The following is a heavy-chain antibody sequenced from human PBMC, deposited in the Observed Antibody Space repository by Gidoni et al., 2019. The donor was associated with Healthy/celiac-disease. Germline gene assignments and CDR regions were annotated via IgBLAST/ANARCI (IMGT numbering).Heavy chain of an antibody. V-gene: IGHV1-18*04. CDR1: GYTFTSHG. CDR2: FSAYDGNT. CDR3: ARGDYGDVDY. J-gene: IGHJ4*02. Sequence: QVQLVQSGAEVTKPGASVEVSCKASGYTFTSHGISWVRQAPGQGLEWMGGFSAYDGNTNYAQKLKGRVTMTTDTSTSTAYMELRSLRSDDTAVYYCARGDYGDVDYWGQGTLVTVSS. D-gene: IGHD4-17*01.